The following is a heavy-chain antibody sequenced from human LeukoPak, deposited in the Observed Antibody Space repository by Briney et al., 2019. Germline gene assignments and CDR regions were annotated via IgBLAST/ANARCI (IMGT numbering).Heavy chain of an antibody. Sequence: SSETLSLTCAVSGGSISSSNWWSWVRQPPGKGLEWIGEIYHSGSTNYNPSLKSRVTISVDKSKNQFSLKLSSVTAADTAVYYCARDNMVRGVITYYYGMDVWGQGTTVTVSS. CDR3: ARDNMVRGVITYYYGMDV. CDR2: IYHSGST. J-gene: IGHJ6*02. D-gene: IGHD3-10*01. CDR1: GGSISSSNW. V-gene: IGHV4-4*02.